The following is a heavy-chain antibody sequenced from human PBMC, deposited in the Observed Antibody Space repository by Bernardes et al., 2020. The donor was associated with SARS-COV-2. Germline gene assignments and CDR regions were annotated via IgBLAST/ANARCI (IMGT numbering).Heavy chain of an antibody. CDR1: GFPFSNKW. D-gene: IGHD1-1*01. CDR2: LNSDWSSI. CDR3: VRGWNNEY. V-gene: IGHV3-74*01. Sequence: GGSLRLSCAASGFPFSNKWMHWVRQAPGKGLVWVSRLNSDWSSITYADSVKGRFTISRDNAKNTLSLQMNSLRAEDTDVYYCVRGWNNEYWGQGTMVTVFS. J-gene: IGHJ4*02.